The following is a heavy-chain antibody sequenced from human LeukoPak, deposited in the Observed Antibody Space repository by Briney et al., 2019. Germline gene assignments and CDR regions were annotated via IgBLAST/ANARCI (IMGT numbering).Heavy chain of an antibody. Sequence: GGSLRLSCAASGFTFSNAWMSWVRQAPGKGLEWVGRIKSKTDGGTTDYAAPVKGRFTISRDDSKNTLYLQMNSLKTEDTAVYYCTTDSFYYGSGSYYVFSAFDIWGQGTMVTVSS. V-gene: IGHV3-15*01. CDR1: GFTFSNAW. D-gene: IGHD3-10*01. CDR3: TTDSFYYGSGSYYVFSAFDI. J-gene: IGHJ3*02. CDR2: IKSKTDGGTT.